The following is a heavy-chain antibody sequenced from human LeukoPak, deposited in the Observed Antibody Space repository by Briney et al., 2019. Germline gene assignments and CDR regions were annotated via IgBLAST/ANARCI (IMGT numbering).Heavy chain of an antibody. J-gene: IGHJ4*02. Sequence: SGGSLRLSCAASGFAFSSYNMNWVRQAPGKGLEWVSSISTSGAYIYYADSVKGRFTISRDNAKNSLYLQMNSLRAEDTAVYYCARPGGSWYGSYFDYWGQGTLVTVSS. V-gene: IGHV3-21*01. CDR2: ISTSGAYI. CDR1: GFAFSSYN. D-gene: IGHD6-13*01. CDR3: ARPGGSWYGSYFDY.